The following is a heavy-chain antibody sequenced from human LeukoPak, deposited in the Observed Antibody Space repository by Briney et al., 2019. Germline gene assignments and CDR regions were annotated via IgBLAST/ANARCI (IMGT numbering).Heavy chain of an antibody. Sequence: PGGSLRLSCAASGFTFSSYAMSWVRQAPGKGLEWVSSIGGSGDNTFYADSVKDRFTISRDNSKNTLFLQMNSLRAEDTAVYYCAEGRGTTVTSAANYWGQGTLVTVSS. J-gene: IGHJ4*02. D-gene: IGHD4-17*01. CDR3: AEGRGTTVTSAANY. V-gene: IGHV3-23*01. CDR1: GFTFSSYA. CDR2: IGGSGDNT.